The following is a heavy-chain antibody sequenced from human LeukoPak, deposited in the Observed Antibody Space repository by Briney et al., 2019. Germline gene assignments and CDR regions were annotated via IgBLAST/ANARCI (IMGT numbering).Heavy chain of an antibody. CDR3: ARGLIAVAGMGGY. J-gene: IGHJ4*02. D-gene: IGHD6-19*01. Sequence: GRSLRLSCAASGFTFSSYAMPWVRQAPGKGLEWVAVISYDGSNKYYADSVKGRFTISRDNSKNTLYLQMNSLRAEDTAVYYCARGLIAVAGMGGYWGQGTLVTVSS. V-gene: IGHV3-30-3*01. CDR2: ISYDGSNK. CDR1: GFTFSSYA.